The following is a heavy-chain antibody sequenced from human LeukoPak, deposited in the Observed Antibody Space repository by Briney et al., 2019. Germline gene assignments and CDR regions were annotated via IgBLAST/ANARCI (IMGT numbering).Heavy chain of an antibody. D-gene: IGHD2/OR15-2a*01. V-gene: IGHV3-9*01. J-gene: IGHJ3*02. CDR2: ISWNSGSI. CDR3: AKALERRINAFDI. CDR1: GFTFDDYA. Sequence: PGGSLRLSCAASGFTFDDYAMHWVRQAPGKGLEWVSGISWNSGSIGYADSVKGRFTISRDNAKNSLYLQMNSLRAEDTALYYCAKALERRINAFDIWGQGTMVTVSS.